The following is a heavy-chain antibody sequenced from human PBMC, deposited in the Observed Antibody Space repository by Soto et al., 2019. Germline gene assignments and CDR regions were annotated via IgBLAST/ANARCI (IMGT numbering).Heavy chain of an antibody. J-gene: IGHJ4*02. V-gene: IGHV3-23*01. CDR1: GFTFSSYS. D-gene: IGHD3-3*01. Sequence: GGSLRLSCAASGFTFSSYSMNWVRQAPGKGLEWVSAISGSGGSTYYADSVKGRFTISRDNSKNTLYLQMNSLRAEDTAVYYCAKGGSRFLDPHFDYWGQGTLVTVSS. CDR3: AKGGSRFLDPHFDY. CDR2: ISGSGGST.